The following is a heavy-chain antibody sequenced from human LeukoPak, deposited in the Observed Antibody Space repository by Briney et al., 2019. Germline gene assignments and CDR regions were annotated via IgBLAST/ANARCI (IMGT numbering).Heavy chain of an antibody. D-gene: IGHD3-10*01. Sequence: SETLSLTCTVSGGSISSYYWSWIRQPPGKGMEWIGYIYYSGSTNYNPSLKSRVTISVDTSKNQFSLKLSSVTAADTAVYYCARDLTLWFGEENWFDPWGQGTLVTVSS. CDR3: ARDLTLWFGEENWFDP. CDR2: IYYSGST. V-gene: IGHV4-59*01. CDR1: GGSISSYY. J-gene: IGHJ5*02.